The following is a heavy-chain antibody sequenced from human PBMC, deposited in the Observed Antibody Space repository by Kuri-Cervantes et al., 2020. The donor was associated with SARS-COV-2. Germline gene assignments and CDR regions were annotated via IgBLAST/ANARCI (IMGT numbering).Heavy chain of an antibody. D-gene: IGHD1-1*01. Sequence: GESLKISCAASGFTFSTYAMNWVRQAPGKGLEWVSSISSSSSYIYYADSVKGRFTISRDNAKNMLLLQMNSLRAEDTAVYYRVRDGDHWNFDYWGQGTLVTVSS. J-gene: IGHJ4*02. CDR2: ISSSSSYI. V-gene: IGHV3-21*01. CDR3: VRDGDHWNFDY. CDR1: GFTFSTYA.